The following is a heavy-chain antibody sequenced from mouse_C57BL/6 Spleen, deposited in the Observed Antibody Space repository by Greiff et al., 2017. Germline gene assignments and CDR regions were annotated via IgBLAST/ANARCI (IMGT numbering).Heavy chain of an antibody. D-gene: IGHD2-4*01. Sequence: QVQLKESGAELARPGASVKMSCKASGYTFTSYTMHWVKQRPGQGLEWIGYINPSSGYTKYNQKFKDKATLTADKSSSTDYMQLSSLTSEDSAVYYCARLRDYDGLDYWGQGTSVTVSS. CDR3: ARLRDYDGLDY. CDR2: INPSSGYT. CDR1: GYTFTSYT. J-gene: IGHJ4*01. V-gene: IGHV1-4*01.